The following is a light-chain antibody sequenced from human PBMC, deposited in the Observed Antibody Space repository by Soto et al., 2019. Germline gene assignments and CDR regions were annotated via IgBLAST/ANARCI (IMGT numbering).Light chain of an antibody. J-gene: IGKJ4*01. CDR2: KAS. V-gene: IGKV1-5*03. CDR3: QQANSFQLT. Sequence: DIQMTQSPSTLSAPVGDRVTITCRASQSISIWLAWYQQKPGKAPKILIYKASSLESGVPSRFGGTGSGTDFTLTISSLQPEDFATYYCQQANSFQLTFGGGTKV. CDR1: QSISIW.